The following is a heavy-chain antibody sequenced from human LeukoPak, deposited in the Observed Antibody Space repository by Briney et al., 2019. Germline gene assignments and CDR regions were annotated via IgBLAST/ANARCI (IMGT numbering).Heavy chain of an antibody. J-gene: IGHJ6*02. CDR2: IIPILGIA. CDR3: ARVGGDYYDSSGYYYYYGMDV. CDR1: GGTFSSYA. Sequence: ASVKVSCKASGGTFSSYAISWVRQAPGQGIEWMGRIIPILGIANYAQKFQGRVTITADKSTSTAYMELSSLRSEDTAVYYCARVGGDYYDSSGYYYYYGMDVWGQGTTVTVSS. V-gene: IGHV1-69*04. D-gene: IGHD3-22*01.